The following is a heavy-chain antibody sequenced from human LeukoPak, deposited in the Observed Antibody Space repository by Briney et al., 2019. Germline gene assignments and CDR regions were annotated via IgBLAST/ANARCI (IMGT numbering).Heavy chain of an antibody. J-gene: IGHJ4*02. CDR2: IIPIFGTA. D-gene: IGHD3-22*01. V-gene: IGHV1-69*13. Sequence: SVKVSCKASGGTFSSYAISWVRQAPGQGLEWMGGIIPIFGTANYAQKFQGRVTITADQSTSTAYMELSSLGSEDTAVYYCARDAAIYDSNGYYYLWWGQGTLVTVSS. CDR1: GGTFSSYA. CDR3: ARDAAIYDSNGYYYLW.